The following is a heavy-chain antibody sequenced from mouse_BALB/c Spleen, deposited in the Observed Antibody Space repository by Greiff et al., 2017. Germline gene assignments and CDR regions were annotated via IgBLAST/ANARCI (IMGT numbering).Heavy chain of an antibody. Sequence: QVQLQQSGAELVKPGASVKLSCKASGYTFTSYYMYWVKQRPGQGLEWIGEINPSNGRTNYNEKFKSKATLTVDKSSSTAYMQLSSLTSEDSAVYYCARSRYDEGYYFDYWGQGTTLTVSS. CDR2: INPSNGRT. D-gene: IGHD2-14*01. CDR1: GYTFTSYY. J-gene: IGHJ2*01. V-gene: IGHV1S81*02. CDR3: ARSRYDEGYYFDY.